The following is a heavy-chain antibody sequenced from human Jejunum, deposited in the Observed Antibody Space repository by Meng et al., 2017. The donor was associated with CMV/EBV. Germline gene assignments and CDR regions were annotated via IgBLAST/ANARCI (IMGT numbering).Heavy chain of an antibody. CDR2: ISGYNGNT. CDR1: GFPLTTPG. V-gene: IGHV1-18*01. D-gene: IGHD6-19*01. CDR3: ARDPSNTSGWYAYSDY. J-gene: IGHJ4*02. Sequence: QVQLGYSVFEVNEPGVSVKVSCDAAGFPLTTPGIPWVRQAPGQGLEWMGWISGYNGNTHYAQKLQGRVTMTTDTSTSTAYMELRSLRSDDTAVYYCARDPSNTSGWYAYSDYWGQGTLVTVSS.